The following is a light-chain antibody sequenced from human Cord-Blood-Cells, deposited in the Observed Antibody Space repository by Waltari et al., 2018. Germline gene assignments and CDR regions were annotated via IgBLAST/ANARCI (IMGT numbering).Light chain of an antibody. Sequence: QSVLTQPPPVSGAPGQRVTISCTGSRPNIGAGYDVHWYQQLPGTAPNLLIYGNSNRPSGVPDRFSGSKSGTSASLAITGLQAEDEADYYCQSYDSSLSGSNVFGGGTKLTVL. CDR3: QSYDSSLSGSNV. V-gene: IGLV1-40*01. J-gene: IGLJ2*01. CDR1: RPNIGAGYD. CDR2: GNS.